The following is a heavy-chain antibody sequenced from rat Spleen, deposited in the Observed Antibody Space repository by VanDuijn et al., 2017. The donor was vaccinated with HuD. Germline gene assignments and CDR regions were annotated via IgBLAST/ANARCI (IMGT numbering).Heavy chain of an antibody. J-gene: IGHJ2*01. CDR3: TRESGLRRVGDY. D-gene: IGHD1-11*01. CDR1: GFTFSDYN. V-gene: IGHV5-31*01. Sequence: EVQLVESGGGLVQPGGSLKLSCAASGFTFSDYNMAWIRQAPGKGLEWVASITNTGGSTYYPDSVKGRFTISRDNAKSTLYLQMNSLRSEDTATYYCTRESGLRRVGDYWGQGVMVTVSS. CDR2: ITNTGGST.